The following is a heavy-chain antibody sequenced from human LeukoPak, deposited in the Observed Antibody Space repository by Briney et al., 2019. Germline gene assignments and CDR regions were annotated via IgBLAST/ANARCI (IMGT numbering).Heavy chain of an antibody. J-gene: IGHJ4*02. Sequence: GGSLRLSCAAPGFSFSTYAMTWVRQAAGKGVEWVSVISGSGRTTYYADSVKGRFTISRDNSENTVYLQMNSLSAEDTALSYCAKETEYCGGDCYCLVDYWGQGTMVTVSS. CDR1: GFSFSTYA. CDR3: AKETEYCGGDCYCLVDY. D-gene: IGHD2-21*02. CDR2: ISGSGRTT. V-gene: IGHV3-23*01.